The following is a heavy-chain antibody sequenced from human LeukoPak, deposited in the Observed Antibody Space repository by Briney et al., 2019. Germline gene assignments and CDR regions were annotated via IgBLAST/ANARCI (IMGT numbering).Heavy chain of an antibody. J-gene: IGHJ6*03. CDR3: ARGRGWLLRYYYMDV. CDR1: GGSFRGYY. V-gene: IGHV4-34*01. CDR2: INHSGST. D-gene: IGHD6-19*01. Sequence: SETLSLICAVYGGSFRGYYWSWIRQPPGKGLEGIVEINHSGSTNYNPSLKSRVTISVDTSKTQFSLKLSSVTAADTAVYYCARGRGWLLRYYYMDVWGKGTTVTVSS.